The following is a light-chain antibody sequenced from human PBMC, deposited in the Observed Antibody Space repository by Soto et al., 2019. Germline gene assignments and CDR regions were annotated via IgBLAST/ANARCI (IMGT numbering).Light chain of an antibody. V-gene: IGKV3-15*01. Sequence: EIVMTQSPATLSVSPGERATLSCRASQSVSSNLARYQQKPGQAPRLLIYGASTRATGIPARFSGSGSGTEFTLIISSLQSEDFAVYYCQQYNKWPPWTFGQGTKVEIK. J-gene: IGKJ1*01. CDR2: GAS. CDR1: QSVSSN. CDR3: QQYNKWPPWT.